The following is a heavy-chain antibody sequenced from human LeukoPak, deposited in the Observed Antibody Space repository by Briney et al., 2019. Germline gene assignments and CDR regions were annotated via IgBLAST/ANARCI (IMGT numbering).Heavy chain of an antibody. CDR2: IIPIFDTA. CDR3: ARDTVTTFAPFDY. V-gene: IGHV1-69*05. Sequence: SVKVSCKASGGTFNNYAISWVRQAPGQGLEWMGGIIPIFDTANYAQKLQGRVTMTTDTSTSTAYMELRSLRSDDTAVYYCARDTVTTFAPFDYWGQGTLVTVSS. D-gene: IGHD4-17*01. CDR1: GGTFNNYA. J-gene: IGHJ4*02.